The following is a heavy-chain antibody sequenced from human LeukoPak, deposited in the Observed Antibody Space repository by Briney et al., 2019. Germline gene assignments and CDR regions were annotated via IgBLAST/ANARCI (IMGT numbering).Heavy chain of an antibody. Sequence: SETLSLTCTVSGGSISSYYWSWIRQPPGKGLEWIGYIYYSGSTNYNPSLKSRVTISVDTSKNQFSLKLSSVTAADTAVYYCARVRWLQSPFDPWGQGTLVTVSS. CDR2: IYYSGST. D-gene: IGHD4-4*01. CDR1: GGSISSYY. CDR3: ARVRWLQSPFDP. V-gene: IGHV4-59*08. J-gene: IGHJ5*02.